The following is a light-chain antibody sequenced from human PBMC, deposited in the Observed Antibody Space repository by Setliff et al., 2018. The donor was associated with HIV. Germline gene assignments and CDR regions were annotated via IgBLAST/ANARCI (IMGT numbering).Light chain of an antibody. CDR3: SSYAITNTLP. J-gene: IGLJ1*01. Sequence: QPVLTQPASVSGSPGQSITISCTGTSSDVGGYSYVSWYQQHPGKAPKLIIYEVRNRPSGVSNRFSGSKSGNTASLTISGLQAEDEADYYRSSYAITNTLPFGTGTKVTVL. CDR1: SSDVGGYSY. V-gene: IGLV2-14*01. CDR2: EVR.